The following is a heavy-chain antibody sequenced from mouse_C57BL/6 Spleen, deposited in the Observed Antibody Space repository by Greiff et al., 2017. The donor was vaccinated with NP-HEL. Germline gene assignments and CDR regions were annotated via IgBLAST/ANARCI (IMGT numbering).Heavy chain of an antibody. D-gene: IGHD1-1*01. CDR1: GYTFTDYY. CDR3: ARSGGSSYAMDY. CDR2: INPYNGGT. J-gene: IGHJ4*01. Sequence: VQLQQSGPVLVKPGASVKMSCKASGYTFTDYYMNWVKQSHGKSLEWIGVINPYNGGTSYNQKFKGKATLTVDKSSSTAYMELNSLTSEDSAVYYCARSGGSSYAMDYWGQGTSVTVSS. V-gene: IGHV1-19*01.